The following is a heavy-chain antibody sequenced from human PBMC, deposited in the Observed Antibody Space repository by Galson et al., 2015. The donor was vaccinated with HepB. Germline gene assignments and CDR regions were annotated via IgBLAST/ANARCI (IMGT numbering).Heavy chain of an antibody. J-gene: IGHJ4*02. D-gene: IGHD1-14*01. V-gene: IGHV3-11*01. CDR1: AFTFSDYN. Sequence: SLRLSCAASAFTFSDYNMNWIRQAPGKGLEWVSSISGSGNDISYADAVRGRFTISRDNANNSLYLHMNSLGAEDTAVYYCARDRTYPTPFDYWGRGTLVTVSS. CDR2: ISGSGNDI. CDR3: ARDRTYPTPFDY.